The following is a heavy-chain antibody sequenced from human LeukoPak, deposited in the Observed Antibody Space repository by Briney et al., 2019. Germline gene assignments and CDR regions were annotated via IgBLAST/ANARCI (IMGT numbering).Heavy chain of an antibody. CDR3: ASSDSFTFYFDY. V-gene: IGHV4-61*02. D-gene: IGHD2/OR15-2a*01. CDR2: IYTSGST. CDR1: GGSISSGSYY. J-gene: IGHJ4*02. Sequence: SETLSLTCTVSGGSISSGSYYWRWIRQPAGKGLEWIGRIYTSGSTNYNPSLKSRVTISVDTSKNQFSLKLSSVTAADTAVYYCASSDSFTFYFDYWGQGTLVTVSS.